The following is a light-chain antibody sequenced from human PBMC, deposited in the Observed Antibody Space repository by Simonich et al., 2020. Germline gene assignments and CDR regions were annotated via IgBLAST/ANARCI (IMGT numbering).Light chain of an antibody. V-gene: IGKV4-1*01. CDR1: QSVLYSSNNKNY. Sequence: DSVMTQSPDSLAVSLGERAAINCKSSQSVLYSSNNKNYLAWYPQKTGQPPKRLIYWASTRESGVPDRFSGSGSGTDFTLTISSLQSEDVAVYYCQQYYSTPWTFGQGTKVEIK. CDR2: WAS. CDR3: QQYYSTPWT. J-gene: IGKJ1*01.